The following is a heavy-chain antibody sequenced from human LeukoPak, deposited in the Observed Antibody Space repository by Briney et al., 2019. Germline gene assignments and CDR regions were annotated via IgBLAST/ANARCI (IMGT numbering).Heavy chain of an antibody. Sequence: GRSLRLSCAASGFTFSSYGMHWVRQAPGKGLEWVAVIWYDGSNKYYADSVKGRFTISRDNSKNTLYLQMNSLRAEDTAVYYCAKGEQWLVRGDYFDYWGQGTLVTVSS. CDR2: IWYDGSNK. CDR3: AKGEQWLVRGDYFDY. J-gene: IGHJ4*02. CDR1: GFTFSSYG. D-gene: IGHD6-19*01. V-gene: IGHV3-33*06.